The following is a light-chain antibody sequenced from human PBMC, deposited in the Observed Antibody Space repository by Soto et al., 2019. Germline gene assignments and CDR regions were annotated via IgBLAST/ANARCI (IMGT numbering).Light chain of an antibody. CDR2: GAS. V-gene: IGKV3-20*01. CDR3: HQYSDSPPWT. Sequence: EIVLTQSPDTLSVSPGERATLSCRANQSVDPIYLAWYQKKPGRAPKLLIYGASSRAAGIPDRFSGSGSDRDFTLTITRLEPDDFAVYYCHQYSDSPPWTFGQGTKVEFK. J-gene: IGKJ1*01. CDR1: QSVDPIY.